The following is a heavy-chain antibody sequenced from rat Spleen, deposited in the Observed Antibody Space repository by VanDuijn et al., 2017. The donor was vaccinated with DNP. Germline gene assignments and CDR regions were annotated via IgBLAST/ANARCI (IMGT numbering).Heavy chain of an antibody. CDR1: GFSLTTYS. J-gene: IGHJ2*01. V-gene: IGHV2-32*01. Sequence: QVQLKESGPGLVQPSQTLSLTCTVSGFSLTTYSVSWVRQPSGKGPEWMGKMWYDGDTAYNSALKSRLSIRRDISKSQVFLNMNSLQTEDTATYYCARDRANWEDYFDYWGQGVMVTVSS. CDR2: MWYDGDT. D-gene: IGHD5-1*01. CDR3: ARDRANWEDYFDY.